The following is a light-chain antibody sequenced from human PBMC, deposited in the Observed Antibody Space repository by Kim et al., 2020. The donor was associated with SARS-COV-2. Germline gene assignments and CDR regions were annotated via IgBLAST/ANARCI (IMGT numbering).Light chain of an antibody. V-gene: IGLV3-1*01. CDR3: QAWDSSTGGV. J-gene: IGLJ3*02. CDR1: KLGDKY. Sequence: ELTQPPSVSVSPGQTASITCSGDKLGDKYACWYQQKPGQSPVLVIYQDSKRPSGIPERFSGSNSGNTATLTISGTQAMDEADYYCQAWDSSTGGVFGGGTQLTVL. CDR2: QDS.